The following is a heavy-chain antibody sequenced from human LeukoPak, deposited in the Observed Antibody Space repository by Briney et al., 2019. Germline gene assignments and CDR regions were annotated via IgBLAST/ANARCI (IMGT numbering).Heavy chain of an antibody. J-gene: IGHJ4*02. Sequence: SETLSLTCTVSGGSISSSSYYWGWIRQPPGKGLEWIGSIYYSGSTYYNPSLKSRVTISVDTSKNQFSLKLSSVTAADTAVYYCARDDITYYDYVWGSYRRNYFDYWGQGTLVTVSS. D-gene: IGHD3-16*02. CDR3: ARDDITYYDYVWGSYRRNYFDY. CDR1: GGSISSSSYY. CDR2: IYYSGST. V-gene: IGHV4-39*07.